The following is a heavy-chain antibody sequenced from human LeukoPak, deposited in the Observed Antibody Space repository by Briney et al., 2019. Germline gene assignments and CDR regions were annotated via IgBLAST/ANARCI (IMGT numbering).Heavy chain of an antibody. CDR3: ARDPEYYGMDV. V-gene: IGHV3-53*01. CDR2: IYSGGST. CDR1: GFTVSSNY. D-gene: IGHD2/OR15-2a*01. J-gene: IGHJ6*02. Sequence: GGSLRLSCAASGFTVSSNYMSWVRQAPGKGLEWVSVIYSGGSTYYADSVKGRFTISRDNSTNTLYLQMNSLRAEDTAVYFCARDPEYYGMDVWGQGTTVTVSS.